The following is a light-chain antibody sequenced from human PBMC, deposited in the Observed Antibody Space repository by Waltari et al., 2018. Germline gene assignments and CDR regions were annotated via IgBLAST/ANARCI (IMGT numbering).Light chain of an antibody. CDR1: SSDVGAYNY. CDR3: TSYAGSKNV. J-gene: IGLJ1*01. Sequence: QSALTQPPSASGSPGQSVTISCTGTSSDVGAYNYVPWYQQHPGKGPKLMLYEVTKRPPGVPDRFSGSKSGNTASLTVSGLQAEDEADYYCTSYAGSKNVFGTGTKVTVL. CDR2: EVT. V-gene: IGLV2-8*01.